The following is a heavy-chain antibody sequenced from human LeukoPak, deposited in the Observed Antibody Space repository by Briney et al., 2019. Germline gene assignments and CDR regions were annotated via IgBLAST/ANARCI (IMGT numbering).Heavy chain of an antibody. CDR3: AASPDYYDSSGYSYYFDY. V-gene: IGHV1-58*01. Sequence: SVKVSCKASGFTFTSSAVQWVRQARGQRLEWIGWTVVGSGNTNYAQKFQERVTITRDMSTSTAYMELSSLRSEDTAVYYCAASPDYYDSSGYSYYFDYWGQGTLVTVSS. CDR1: GFTFTSSA. CDR2: TVVGSGNT. D-gene: IGHD3-22*01. J-gene: IGHJ4*02.